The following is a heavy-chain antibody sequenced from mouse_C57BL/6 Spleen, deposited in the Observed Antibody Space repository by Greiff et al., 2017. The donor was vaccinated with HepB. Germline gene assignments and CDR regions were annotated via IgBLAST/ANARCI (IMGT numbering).Heavy chain of an antibody. D-gene: IGHD2-5*01. CDR2: ISYDGSN. V-gene: IGHV3-6*01. J-gene: IGHJ2*01. CDR1: GYSITSGYY. Sequence: EVQLQQSGPGLVKPSQSLSLTCSVPGYSITSGYYWNWIRQFPGNKLEWMGYISYDGSNNYNPSLKNRISITRDTSKNQFFLKLNSVTTEDTATYYCARGAIVTTYFDYWGQGTTLTVSS. CDR3: ARGAIVTTYFDY.